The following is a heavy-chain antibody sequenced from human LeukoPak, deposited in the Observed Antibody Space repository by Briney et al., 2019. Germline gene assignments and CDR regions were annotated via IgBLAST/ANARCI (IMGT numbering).Heavy chain of an antibody. D-gene: IGHD2-15*01. J-gene: IGHJ6*02. Sequence: PSETLSLTCTVSGGSVSSGSYYWSWIRQPPGKGLEWIGYIYYSGSTNYNPSLKSRVTISVDTSKNQFSLKLSSVTAADTAVYYCARGEGYCSGGSCYYYYGMDVWGQGTTVTVSS. CDR2: IYYSGST. V-gene: IGHV4-61*01. CDR1: GGSVSSGSYY. CDR3: ARGEGYCSGGSCYYYYGMDV.